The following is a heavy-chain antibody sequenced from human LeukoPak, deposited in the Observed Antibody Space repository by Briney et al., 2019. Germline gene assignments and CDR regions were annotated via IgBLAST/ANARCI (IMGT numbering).Heavy chain of an antibody. V-gene: IGHV3-9*01. CDR2: ISWNSGSI. CDR1: GFTFEDYA. CDR3: AKGGRSSIAVAGTVDY. D-gene: IGHD6-19*01. J-gene: IGHJ4*02. Sequence: GGSLRLSCAASGFTFEDYAMHWVRQAPGKGLEWVSGISWNSGSIGYADSVKGRFTISRDNAKNSLYLQMNSLRAEDTALYYCAKGGRSSIAVAGTVDYWGQGTLVTVSS.